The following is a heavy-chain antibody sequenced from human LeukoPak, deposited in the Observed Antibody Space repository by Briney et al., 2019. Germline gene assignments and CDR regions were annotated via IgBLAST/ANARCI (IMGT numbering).Heavy chain of an antibody. CDR2: ISYDGSNK. CDR1: GFTFSSYG. J-gene: IGHJ4*02. CDR3: AKHNSPWGGGYYFPGDYFDY. D-gene: IGHD3-22*01. Sequence: GGSLRLSCAASGFTFSSYGMHWVRQAPGKGLEWVAVISYDGSNKYDADSVKGRFTISRDNSKNTLYLQMNSLRAEDTAVYYCAKHNSPWGGGYYFPGDYFDYWGQGTLVTVSS. V-gene: IGHV3-30*18.